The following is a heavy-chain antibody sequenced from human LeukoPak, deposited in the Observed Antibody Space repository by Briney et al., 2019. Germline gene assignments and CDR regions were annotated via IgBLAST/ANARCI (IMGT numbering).Heavy chain of an antibody. V-gene: IGHV3-23*01. CDR3: AKARGRADGKFDY. Sequence: GGSLRLSCAASEFTFSSYAMSWVRQAPGKGLEWVSAISGSGGSTYYADSVKGRFTISRDNSKNTLYLQMNSLRAEDTAVYYCAKARGRADGKFDYWGQGTLVTVSS. CDR1: EFTFSSYA. D-gene: IGHD1-14*01. J-gene: IGHJ4*02. CDR2: ISGSGGST.